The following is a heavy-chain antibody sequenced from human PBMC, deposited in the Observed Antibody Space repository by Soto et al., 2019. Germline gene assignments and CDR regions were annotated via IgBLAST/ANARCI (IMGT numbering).Heavy chain of an antibody. CDR2: IYYSGSI. CDR3: ARSVLP. D-gene: IGHD5-18*01. Sequence: QVQLQESGPGLVKPSQPLSLTCTVPGGSISSGGSYWNWIRQHPGKGLEWIGYIYYSGSIYYNPSPKSRVTTSVDTSKHQFALKLSSVTAADTAGYYCARSVLPWGQGTLGTVS. CDR1: GGSISSGGSY. V-gene: IGHV4-31*03. J-gene: IGHJ1*01.